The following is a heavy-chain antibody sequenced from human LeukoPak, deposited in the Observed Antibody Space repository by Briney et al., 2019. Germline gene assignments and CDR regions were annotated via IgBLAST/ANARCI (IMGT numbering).Heavy chain of an antibody. CDR3: ARFPTGLGAFDI. Sequence: SETLSLTCTVSGGSISSYYWSWIRQPPGKGLEWIGYIYYSGSTNYNPSLKSRVTISVDTSKNQFSLKLSSVTAADTAVYYCARFPTGLGAFDIWGQGTMVTVSS. CDR2: IYYSGST. V-gene: IGHV4-59*01. D-gene: IGHD1-14*01. J-gene: IGHJ3*02. CDR1: GGSISSYY.